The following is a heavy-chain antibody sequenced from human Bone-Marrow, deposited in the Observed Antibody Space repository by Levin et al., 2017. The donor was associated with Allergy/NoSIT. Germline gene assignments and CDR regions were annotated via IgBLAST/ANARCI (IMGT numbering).Heavy chain of an antibody. CDR1: GFSLSTSGMC. V-gene: IGHV2-70*11. D-gene: IGHD5-18*01. Sequence: SGPTLVKPTQTLTLTCTFSGFSLSTSGMCVSWIRQPPGKALEWLARIDWDDDKYYSTSLKTRLTISKDTSKNQVVLTVTNMDPVDTATYYCARIPPLGYTYGYYYGMDVWGQGTTVTVSS. CDR2: IDWDDDK. CDR3: ARIPPLGYTYGYYYGMDV. J-gene: IGHJ6*02.